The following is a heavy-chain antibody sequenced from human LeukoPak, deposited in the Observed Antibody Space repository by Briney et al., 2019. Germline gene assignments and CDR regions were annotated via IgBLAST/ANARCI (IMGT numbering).Heavy chain of an antibody. CDR2: IYYSGST. CDR1: GGSVSSGSYY. V-gene: IGHV4-61*01. D-gene: IGHD6-25*01. J-gene: IGHJ4*02. CDR3: ARAEQRLAPTDY. Sequence: SETLSLTCTVSGGSVSSGSYYWSWIRQPPGKGLEWIEYIYYSGSTNYNPSLKSRVTISVDTSKNQFSLKLSSVTAADTAVYHCARAEQRLAPTDYWGQGTLVTVSS.